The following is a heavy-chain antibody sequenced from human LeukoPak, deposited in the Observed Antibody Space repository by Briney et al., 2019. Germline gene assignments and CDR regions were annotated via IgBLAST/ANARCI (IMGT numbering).Heavy chain of an antibody. J-gene: IGHJ3*02. Sequence: GGSLRLSCAASGFTFSSYSMNWVRQAPGKGLEWVSGINWNGGSTGNADSVKGRFTISRDNAKNSLYLQMNRLRGEDTALYYCARGGLIQRHAFDIWGQGTMVTVSS. V-gene: IGHV3-20*04. CDR3: ARGGLIQRHAFDI. CDR1: GFTFSSYS. D-gene: IGHD1-1*01. CDR2: INWNGGST.